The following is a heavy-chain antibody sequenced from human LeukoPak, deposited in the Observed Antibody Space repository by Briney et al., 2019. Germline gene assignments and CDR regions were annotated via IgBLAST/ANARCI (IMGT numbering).Heavy chain of an antibody. CDR3: ATSHDSAGDD. CDR2: IRHDGNAK. D-gene: IGHD2-15*01. CDR1: GFAFGDFW. V-gene: IGHV3-7*01. Sequence: PGGSLRLSCAASGFAFGDFWMSWVRQAPGKVLEWVANIRHDGNAKNYVPSVRGRFTISRDNAKNSLYLQMNSLTVEDTAVYYCATSHDSAGDDWGQGTLVTVSS. J-gene: IGHJ4*02.